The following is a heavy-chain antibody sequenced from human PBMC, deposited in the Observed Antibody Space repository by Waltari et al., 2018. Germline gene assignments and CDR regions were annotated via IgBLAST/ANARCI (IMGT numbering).Heavy chain of an antibody. J-gene: IGHJ1*01. D-gene: IGHD4-17*01. CDR1: GGTFSSYA. CDR2: IIPIFGTA. Sequence: QVQLVQSGAEVKKPGSSVKVSCKASGGTFSSYAISWVRQAPGQGLEWMGGIIPIFGTADNAKKLQGRITITAEETTSTADMGLSSMGAEDTAVYYCAREVRTDYGYFQHWGQGTLVTVSS. V-gene: IGHV1-69*01. CDR3: AREVRTDYGYFQH.